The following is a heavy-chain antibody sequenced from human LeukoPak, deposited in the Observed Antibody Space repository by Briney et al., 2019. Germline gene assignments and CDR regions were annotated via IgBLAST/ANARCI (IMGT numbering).Heavy chain of an antibody. J-gene: IGHJ5*02. CDR3: ARDPGPHLWFGESYGPRGYNWFDP. D-gene: IGHD3-10*01. Sequence: SETLSLTCAVYGGSFSGYYWSWIRQPPGKGLEWIGEINHSGSTNYNPSLKSRVTISVDTSKNQFSLKLSSVTAADTAVYYCARDPGPHLWFGESYGPRGYNWFDPWGQGTLVTVSS. V-gene: IGHV4-34*01. CDR2: INHSGST. CDR1: GGSFSGYY.